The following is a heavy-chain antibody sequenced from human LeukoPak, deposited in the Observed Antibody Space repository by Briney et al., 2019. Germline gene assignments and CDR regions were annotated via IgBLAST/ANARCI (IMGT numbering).Heavy chain of an antibody. CDR3: ARLSGSGTMLWAFDM. CDR2: IYDSGST. V-gene: IGHV4-39*07. D-gene: IGHD3-10*01. J-gene: IGHJ3*02. CDR1: GRSISSSSDY. Sequence: NPSDTLSLTCTVSGRSISSSSDYWGCIRQPPGKGLGWIGSIYDSGSTYYNPSLKSRVTISVGTSKNQFSLKLSSVTAADTAGYFCARLSGSGTMLWAFDMWGLGTMVTVSS.